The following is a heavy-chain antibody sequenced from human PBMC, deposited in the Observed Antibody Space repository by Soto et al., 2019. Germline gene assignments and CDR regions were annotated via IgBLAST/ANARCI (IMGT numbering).Heavy chain of an antibody. CDR2: FSWNSGSI. V-gene: IGHV3-9*01. CDR3: AKDGCSSTSCQGAFDI. CDR1: GFTFSSFA. J-gene: IGHJ3*02. D-gene: IGHD2-2*01. Sequence: PGGSLRLSCAASGFTFSSFAMSWVRQAPGKGLEWVSGFSWNSGSICYADSVKGRFTISRDNAKNSLYLQMNSLRAEDTALYYCAKDGCSSTSCQGAFDIWGQGTMVTVSS.